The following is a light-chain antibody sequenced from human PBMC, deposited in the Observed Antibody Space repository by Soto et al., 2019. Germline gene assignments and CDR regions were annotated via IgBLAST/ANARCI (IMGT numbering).Light chain of an antibody. CDR3: QQYSVWPLT. J-gene: IGKJ4*01. V-gene: IGKV3D-15*01. Sequence: EIVLTQSPATLSVSPGERAALSCRASQSVSNNLAWYQQKPGQPPRLLIFGASTRATGIPARFSGSGSEAEFSLTISTVQSEDFAVYYCQQYSVWPLTFGGGTKVEIK. CDR2: GAS. CDR1: QSVSNN.